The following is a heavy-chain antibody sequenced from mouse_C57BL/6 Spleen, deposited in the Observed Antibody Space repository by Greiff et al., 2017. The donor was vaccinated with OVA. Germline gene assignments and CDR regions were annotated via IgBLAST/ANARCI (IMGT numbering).Heavy chain of an antibody. J-gene: IGHJ2*01. D-gene: IGHD1-1*01. CDR2: ISSGGSYT. Sequence: EVKLMASGGDLVKPGWSLKLSCAASGFTFSSYGLSWVRQTPDKRLALVATISSGGSYTYYPDSVKGRFTISSDTAKNTLYLQMSSLKSEDTAMYYCARRDGSSYFDYWGQGTTLTVSS. CDR1: GFTFSSYG. CDR3: ARRDGSSYFDY. V-gene: IGHV5-6*02.